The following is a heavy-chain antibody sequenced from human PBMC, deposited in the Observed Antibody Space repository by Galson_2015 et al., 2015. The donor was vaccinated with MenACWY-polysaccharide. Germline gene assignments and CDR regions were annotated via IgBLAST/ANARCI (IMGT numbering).Heavy chain of an antibody. CDR1: DGSISSSSYY. Sequence: TLSLTCTVSDGSISSSSYYWGWIRQPPGKGLEWIGTIYYGGSTYYNPSLKSRVTISVNTSKNQFSLKLTSVTAADTAVYYCARQGGSGRSHDYWGQGTLVTVSS. CDR3: ARQGGSGRSHDY. J-gene: IGHJ4*02. CDR2: IYYGGST. D-gene: IGHD5-12*01. V-gene: IGHV4-39*01.